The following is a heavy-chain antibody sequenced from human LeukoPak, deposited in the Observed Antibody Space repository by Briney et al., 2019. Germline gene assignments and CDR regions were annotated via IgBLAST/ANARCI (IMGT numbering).Heavy chain of an antibody. CDR3: ARGFDGSGSYHTIYLDY. D-gene: IGHD3-10*01. CDR2: IIPIFGTA. J-gene: IGHJ4*02. CDR1: GYTFTRYD. Sequence: ASVKVSCKASGYTFTRYDINWVRQATGQGLEWMGGIIPIFGTANYAQKFQGRVTITTDESTSTAYMELSSLRSEDTAVYYCARGFDGSGSYHTIYLDYWGQGTLVTVSS. V-gene: IGHV1-69*05.